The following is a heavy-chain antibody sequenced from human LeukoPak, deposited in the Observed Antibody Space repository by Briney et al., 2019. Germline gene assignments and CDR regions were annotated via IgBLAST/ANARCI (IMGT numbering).Heavy chain of an antibody. Sequence: GGSLRLSCVGSGFSFNKYAASWVRQAPGKGLEWVAGMTGGGATYHADSVKGRFVISRDNSKNTVYLQMNSLRAEDTALYFCAKDKIVGDGRWDFDYWGQGTLVTVSS. CDR1: GFSFNKYA. D-gene: IGHD3-10*01. J-gene: IGHJ4*02. CDR3: AKDKIVGDGRWDFDY. V-gene: IGHV3-23*01. CDR2: MTGGGAT.